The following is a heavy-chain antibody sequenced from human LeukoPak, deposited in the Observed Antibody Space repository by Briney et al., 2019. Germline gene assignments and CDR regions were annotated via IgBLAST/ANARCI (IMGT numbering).Heavy chain of an antibody. CDR3: ARDTGYSSSWWFDP. CDR2: ISGSGGST. D-gene: IGHD6-13*01. CDR1: GFTFSSYG. Sequence: PGGSLRLSCAASGFTFSSYGMSWVRQAPGKGLEWVSAISGSGGSTYYADSVKGRFTISRDNSKNTLYLQMNSLRAEDTAVYYCARDTGYSSSWWFDPWGQGTLVTVSS. J-gene: IGHJ5*02. V-gene: IGHV3-23*01.